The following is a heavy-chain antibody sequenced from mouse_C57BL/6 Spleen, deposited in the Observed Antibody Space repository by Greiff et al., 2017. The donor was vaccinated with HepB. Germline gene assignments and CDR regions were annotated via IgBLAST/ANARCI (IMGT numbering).Heavy chain of an antibody. CDR2: IDPETGGT. Sequence: VQLQQSGAELVRPGASVTLSCKASGYTFTDYEMHWVKQTPVHGLEWIGAIDPETGGTAYNQKFKGKAILTADKSSSTAYMELRSLTSEDSAVYYCTIYYGYDASFYYAMDYWGQGTSVTVSS. V-gene: IGHV1-15*01. CDR1: GYTFTDYE. D-gene: IGHD2-2*01. J-gene: IGHJ4*01. CDR3: TIYYGYDASFYYAMDY.